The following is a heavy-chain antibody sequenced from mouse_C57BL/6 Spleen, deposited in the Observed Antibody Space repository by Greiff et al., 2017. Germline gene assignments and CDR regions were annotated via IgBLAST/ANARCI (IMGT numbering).Heavy chain of an antibody. CDR3: ARSYSIYPYAMCY. D-gene: IGHD2-5*01. CDR2: MYPRSGST. CDR1: GYTFKSYG. Sequence: QVQLQQSGAELARPGASVKLSCKASGYTFKSYGISWVKQRTGQGLEWIGEMYPRSGSTYYNEKFKCKATLTADTSSSTAYMELRSLTSEDSAVYFCARSYSIYPYAMCYWGQVASVTVAS. J-gene: IGHJ4*01. V-gene: IGHV1-81*01.